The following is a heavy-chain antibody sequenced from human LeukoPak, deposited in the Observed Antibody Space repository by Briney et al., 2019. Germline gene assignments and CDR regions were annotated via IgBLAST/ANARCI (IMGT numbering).Heavy chain of an antibody. V-gene: IGHV4-4*07. CDR1: GGSISSYY. CDR2: IYTSGST. D-gene: IGHD3-3*01. J-gene: IGHJ4*02. Sequence: PSETLSLTCTVSGGSISSYYWSWIRQPAGKGLEWIGRIYTSGSTNYNPSLKSRVTMSVDTSKNQFSLKLSSVTAADTAVYYCARASDYDFWSGYVFDYWGQGTLVTVSS. CDR3: ARASDYDFWSGYVFDY.